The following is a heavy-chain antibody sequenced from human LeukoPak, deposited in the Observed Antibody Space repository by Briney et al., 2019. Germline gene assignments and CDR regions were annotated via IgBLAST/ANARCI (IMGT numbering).Heavy chain of an antibody. V-gene: IGHV1-69*13. J-gene: IGHJ3*02. CDR3: AYSSRRDAFDI. Sequence: ASVKVSCKASGGTSSSYAISWVRQAPGQGLEWMGGIIPIFGTANYAQKFQGRVTITADESTSTAYMELSSLRSEDTAVYYCAYSSRRDAFDIWGQGTMVTVSS. CDR2: IIPIFGTA. CDR1: GGTSSSYA. D-gene: IGHD2-21*01.